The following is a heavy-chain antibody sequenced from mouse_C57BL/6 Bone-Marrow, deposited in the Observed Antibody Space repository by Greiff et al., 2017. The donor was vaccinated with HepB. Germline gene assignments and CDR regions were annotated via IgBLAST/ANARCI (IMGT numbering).Heavy chain of an antibody. J-gene: IGHJ4*01. Sequence: EVKVVESGGGLVQPGGSLKLSCAASGFTFSDYGMAWVRQAPRKGPEWVAFISNLAYSIYYADTVTGRFTISRENAKNTLYLEMSSLRSEDTAMYYCARQNYGYDGGYAMDYWGQGTSVTVSS. CDR1: GFTFSDYG. CDR3: ARQNYGYDGGYAMDY. D-gene: IGHD2-2*01. CDR2: ISNLAYSI. V-gene: IGHV5-15*01.